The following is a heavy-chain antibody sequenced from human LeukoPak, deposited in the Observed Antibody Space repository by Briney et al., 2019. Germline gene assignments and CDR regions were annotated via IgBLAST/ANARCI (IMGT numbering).Heavy chain of an antibody. D-gene: IGHD5-18*01. V-gene: IGHV4-38-2*02. J-gene: IGHJ4*02. CDR2: IYHSGST. Sequence: SETLSLTCTVSGYSISSGYYWGWIRQPPGKGLEWIGSIYHSGSTYYNPSLKSRVTISVDTSKNQFSLKLSSVTAADTAVYYCARVALNTAMVDGYFDYWGQGTLVTVSS. CDR3: ARVALNTAMVDGYFDY. CDR1: GYSISSGYY.